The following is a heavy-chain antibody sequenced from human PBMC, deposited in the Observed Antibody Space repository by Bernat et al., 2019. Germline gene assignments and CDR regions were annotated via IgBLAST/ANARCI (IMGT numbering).Heavy chain of an antibody. Sequence: EVQLVESGGGLVQPGGSLRLSCAASGFTVSSNYMSWVRQAPGKGLEWVSVIYSGGSTYYADSVKGRFTISSDNSKNTLYLQMNSLGAEDTAVYYCARHRVTSCWGQGTLVTVSS. J-gene: IGHJ4*02. CDR1: GFTVSSNY. D-gene: IGHD2-21*02. CDR2: IYSGGST. V-gene: IGHV3-66*04. CDR3: ARHRVTSC.